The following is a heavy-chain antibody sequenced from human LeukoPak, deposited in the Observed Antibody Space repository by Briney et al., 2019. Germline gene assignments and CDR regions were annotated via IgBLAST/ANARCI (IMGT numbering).Heavy chain of an antibody. Sequence: GGSLRLSYAASGFTFVVYAMHSVRQAPGKGLEWVSLISGDGGSTYYADSVKGRFTISRDNSKNSLYLQMNSLRTEDTALYDCAKDAGVVGGDFEYFHYWGQGTLVTVSS. CDR1: GFTFVVYA. J-gene: IGHJ1*01. D-gene: IGHD2-21*02. CDR2: ISGDGGST. CDR3: AKDAGVVGGDFEYFHY. V-gene: IGHV3-43*02.